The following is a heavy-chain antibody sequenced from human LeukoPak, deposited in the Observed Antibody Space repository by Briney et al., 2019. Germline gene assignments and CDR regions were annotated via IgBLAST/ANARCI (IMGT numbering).Heavy chain of an antibody. J-gene: IGHJ4*02. CDR2: ISAYNGNT. CDR3: ARFWAAAGIDY. D-gene: IGHD6-13*01. CDR1: GYTSTSYG. V-gene: IGHV1-18*01. Sequence: GASVKVSCKASGYTSTSYGISWVRQAPGQGLEWMGWISAYNGNTNYAQKLQGRVTMTTDTSTSTAYMELRSLRSDDTAVYYRARFWAAAGIDYWGQGTLVTVSS.